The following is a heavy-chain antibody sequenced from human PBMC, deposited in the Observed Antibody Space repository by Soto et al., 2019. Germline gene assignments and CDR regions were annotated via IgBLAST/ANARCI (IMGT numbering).Heavy chain of an antibody. D-gene: IGHD1-1*01. CDR3: FSDWNGNGVHVAY. CDR1: GFIFSNAW. V-gene: IGHV3-15*07. J-gene: IGHJ4*02. Sequence: EVQLVESGGGLVKPGGSLRLSCAGSGFIFSNAWMNWVRQPPGKGLEWVGRIKSKIDGGTVDYSEPVKGRFTLTRDDSKNSVYLEMNSLRTEDTALYYCFSDWNGNGVHVAYWGQGTLGTVST. CDR2: IKSKIDGGTV.